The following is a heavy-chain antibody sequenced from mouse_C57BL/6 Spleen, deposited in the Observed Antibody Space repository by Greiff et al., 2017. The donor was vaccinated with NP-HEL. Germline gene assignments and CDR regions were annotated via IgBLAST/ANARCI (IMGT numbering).Heavy chain of an antibody. D-gene: IGHD1-1*01. V-gene: IGHV1-82*01. CDR3: AREGDYYGSSYYFDY. CDR2: IYPGDGDT. J-gene: IGHJ2*01. CDR1: GYAFSSSW. Sequence: VQLQQSGPELVKPGASVKISCKASGYAFSSSWMNWVKQRPGKGLEWIGRIYPGDGDTNYNGKFKGKATLTADKSSSTAYMQLSSLTSEDSAVYFCAREGDYYGSSYYFDYWGQGTTLTVSS.